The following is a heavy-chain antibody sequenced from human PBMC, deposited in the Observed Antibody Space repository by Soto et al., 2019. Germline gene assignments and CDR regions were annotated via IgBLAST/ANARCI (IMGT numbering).Heavy chain of an antibody. CDR1: EFTFSSYL. V-gene: IGHV3-30*03. D-gene: IGHD1-26*01. CDR2: ISNDGDYK. Sequence: VQLVESGGGVVQPGRSLRLSCVASEFTFSSYLMHWVRQAPGKGLEWVAFISNDGDYKNYADSVKGRFTISRDISKDTVYLEIHSLRPEDTALYHCARDEAFSAPYYLDYWGQGTLVIVS. J-gene: IGHJ4*02. CDR3: ARDEAFSAPYYLDY.